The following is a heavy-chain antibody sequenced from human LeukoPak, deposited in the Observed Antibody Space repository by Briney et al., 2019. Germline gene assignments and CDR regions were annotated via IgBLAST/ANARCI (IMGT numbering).Heavy chain of an antibody. CDR1: GYTFTSYY. J-gene: IGHJ4*02. CDR2: INPSGGST. CDR3: ARPRPYGSGSFYYFDY. V-gene: IGHV1-46*01. D-gene: IGHD3-10*01. Sequence: ASVTVSCKASGYTFTSYYMHWVRQAPGQGLEWMGIINPSGGSTSYAQKFQGRVTMTRDTSTSTVYMELSSLRSEDTAVYYCARPRPYGSGSFYYFDYWGQGTLVTVSS.